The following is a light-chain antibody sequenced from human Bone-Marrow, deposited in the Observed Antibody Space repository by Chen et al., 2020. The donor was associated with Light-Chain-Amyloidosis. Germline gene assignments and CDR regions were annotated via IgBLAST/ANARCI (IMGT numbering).Light chain of an antibody. Sequence: QSALTQHASVSGSPGQSTTSSCTGTSRDIGSYNLDSWYQQPPRKAPQLLIYEVTQRPSGVSGRFSGSKSGNTASLTISGLRTDDEAYYFCCSFAGTSTPLFGGGSKLTV. V-gene: IGLV2-23*02. J-gene: IGLJ2*01. CDR3: CSFAGTSTPL. CDR2: EVT. CDR1: SRDIGSYNL.